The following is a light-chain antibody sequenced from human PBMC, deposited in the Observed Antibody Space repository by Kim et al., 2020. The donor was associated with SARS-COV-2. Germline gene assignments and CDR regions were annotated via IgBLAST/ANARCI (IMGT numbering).Light chain of an antibody. CDR3: QSYDTSLRGSV. J-gene: IGLJ3*02. CDR1: SSNIGAGYD. CDR2: LNE. Sequence: QMFTVSCSGGSSNIGAGYDVHWYHQLPRTPPRLLIYLNEDRPPGIPDRFSCSKSGSAASLTITGLRAEDEADYYCQSYDTSLRGSVFGGGTKVTVL. V-gene: IGLV1-40*01.